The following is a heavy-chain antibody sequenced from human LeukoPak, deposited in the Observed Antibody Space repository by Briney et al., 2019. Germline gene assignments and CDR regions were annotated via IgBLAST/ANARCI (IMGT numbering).Heavy chain of an antibody. CDR3: AREFRVVAAAGTPNYFDY. J-gene: IGHJ4*02. CDR1: GYTLTELS. Sequence: ASVKVSCKVSGYTLTELSIHWVRQAPGQGLEWMGIINPSGGSTSYAQKFQGRVTMTRDTSTSTVYMELSSLRSEDTAVYYCAREFRVVAAAGTPNYFDYWGQGTLVTVSS. D-gene: IGHD6-13*01. V-gene: IGHV1-46*01. CDR2: INPSGGST.